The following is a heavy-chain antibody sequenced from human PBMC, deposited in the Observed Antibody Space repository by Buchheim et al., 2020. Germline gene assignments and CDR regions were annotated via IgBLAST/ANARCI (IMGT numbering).Heavy chain of an antibody. Sequence: VQLLESGPGLVKPSETLSLTCTVSGGSITTYYWSWFRQPPGKGLEWIGHIYFTGSTNYNPSLKSRVTMSVDTSKNQFSLNLSSVTAADTAVYYCARGGSTGWATDFWGQGTLGTVSS. CDR3: ARGGSTGWATDF. CDR1: GGSITTYY. V-gene: IGHV4-59*08. J-gene: IGHJ4*02. D-gene: IGHD6-19*01. CDR2: IYFTGST.